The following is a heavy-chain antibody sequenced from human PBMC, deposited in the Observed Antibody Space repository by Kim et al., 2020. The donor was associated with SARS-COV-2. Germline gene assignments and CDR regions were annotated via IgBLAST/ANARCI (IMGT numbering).Heavy chain of an antibody. Sequence: GGSLRLSCAASGFRFSYYEMNWVRQAPGKGLEWNSYISKSGSTIYYADTGKGRFTISRDNAKNSLFLQMNSLRDEDMGVYYCARDSPTGRLGKKIMDVWGQGTAVTVSS. CDR3: ARDSPTGRLGKKIMDV. CDR1: GFRFSYYE. D-gene: IGHD3-16*01. CDR2: ISKSGSTI. J-gene: IGHJ6*02. V-gene: IGHV3-48*03.